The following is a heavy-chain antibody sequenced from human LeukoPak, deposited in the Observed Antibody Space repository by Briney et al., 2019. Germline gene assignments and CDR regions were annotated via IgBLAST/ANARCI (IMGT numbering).Heavy chain of an antibody. V-gene: IGHV1-69*04. J-gene: IGHJ4*02. CDR3: ARVVGDYHTFDY. D-gene: IGHD4-17*01. CDR2: IIPILGIA. Sequence: SVKVSCKASGGTFSSYAISWVRQAPGQGLEGMGRIIPILGIANYAQKFQGRVTITADKSTSTAYMELSSLRSEDTAVYYCARVVGDYHTFDYWGQGTLVTVSS. CDR1: GGTFSSYA.